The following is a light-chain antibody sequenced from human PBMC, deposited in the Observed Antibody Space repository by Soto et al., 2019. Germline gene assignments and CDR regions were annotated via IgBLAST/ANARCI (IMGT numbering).Light chain of an antibody. V-gene: IGLV1-44*01. Sequence: QSVLIQPPSASGTHGQRVTISCSGGNSNIGSNTVNWYQQVPGTAPKVLIFSNNQRPSGVPDRFSGSKSGTSVSLDISGLQSEDEADYYCASWDYSLKTVVFGGGTKLTVL. CDR3: ASWDYSLKTVV. CDR2: SNN. CDR1: NSNIGSNT. J-gene: IGLJ2*01.